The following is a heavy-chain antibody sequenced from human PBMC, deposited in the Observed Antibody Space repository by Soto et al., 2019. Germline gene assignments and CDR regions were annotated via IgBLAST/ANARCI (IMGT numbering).Heavy chain of an antibody. J-gene: IGHJ4*02. CDR1: GGFIPTTYY. D-gene: IGHD2-21*01. CDR3: ARLRAYYFDY. CDR2: VSHSGST. V-gene: IGHV4-59*01. Sequence: SETLSLTCTVSGGFIPTTYYWSWVRQPPGRGLEWIGYVSHSGSTNYNPSLKSRVTISADTTKNQFSLKMTSVTAADTAVYYCARLRAYYFDYWGQGTLVTVSS.